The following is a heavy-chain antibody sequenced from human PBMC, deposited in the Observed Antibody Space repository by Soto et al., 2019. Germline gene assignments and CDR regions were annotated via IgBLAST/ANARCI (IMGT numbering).Heavy chain of an antibody. Sequence: TGGSLRLSCAASGFTFSSYAMSWVRQAPGKGLEWVSAISGSGGSTYYADSVKGRFTISRDNSKNTLYLQMNSLRAEDTAVYYCGAGEMATIGLDYWGQGTLVTVSS. D-gene: IGHD5-12*01. V-gene: IGHV3-23*01. J-gene: IGHJ4*02. CDR1: GFTFSSYA. CDR3: GAGEMATIGLDY. CDR2: ISGSGGST.